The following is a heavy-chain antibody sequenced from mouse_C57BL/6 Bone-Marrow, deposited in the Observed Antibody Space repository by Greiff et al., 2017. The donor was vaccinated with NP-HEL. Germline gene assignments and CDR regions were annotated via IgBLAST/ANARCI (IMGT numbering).Heavy chain of an antibody. V-gene: IGHV1-5*01. CDR2: IYPGNSDT. CDR1: GYTFTSYW. CDR3: TRPSLITTGPAFDV. J-gene: IGHJ1*03. Sequence: EVQLQQSGTVLARPGASVKMSCKTSGYTFTSYWMHWVKQRPGQGLEWIGAIYPGNSDTSYNQKFKGKAKLTAVTSASTAYMALSSLTNEDSAVYYCTRPSLITTGPAFDVWGTGTTVTVSS. D-gene: IGHD1-1*01.